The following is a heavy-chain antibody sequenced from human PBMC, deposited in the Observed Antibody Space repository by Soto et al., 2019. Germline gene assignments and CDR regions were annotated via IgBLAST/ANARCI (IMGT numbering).Heavy chain of an antibody. CDR2: IIPILGIA. D-gene: IGHD3-3*01. J-gene: IGHJ3*02. CDR1: GGTFSSYT. V-gene: IGHV1-69*08. Sequence: QVQLVQSGAEVKKPGSSVKVSCKASGGTFSSYTISWVRQAPGQGLEWMGRIIPILGIANYAQKFQGRVTITADKSTSTAYMELSSLRSEDTAVYYCARDNNYDFWNGCSDIWGQGTMVTVSS. CDR3: ARDNNYDFWNGCSDI.